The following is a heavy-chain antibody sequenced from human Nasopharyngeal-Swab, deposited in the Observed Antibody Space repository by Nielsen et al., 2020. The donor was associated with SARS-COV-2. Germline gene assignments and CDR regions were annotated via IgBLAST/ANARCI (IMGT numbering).Heavy chain of an antibody. Sequence: GESLKISCAAPGFTFSDYYMSWIRQAPGKGLEWVSYISSSGSTIYYADSVKGRFTISRENAKNSLYLQMNSLRAEDTAVYYCSRDLPGYDILTGYYRAYYFDYWGQGTLVTVSS. D-gene: IGHD3-9*01. J-gene: IGHJ4*02. CDR3: SRDLPGYDILTGYYRAYYFDY. V-gene: IGHV3-11*01. CDR1: GFTFSDYY. CDR2: ISSSGSTI.